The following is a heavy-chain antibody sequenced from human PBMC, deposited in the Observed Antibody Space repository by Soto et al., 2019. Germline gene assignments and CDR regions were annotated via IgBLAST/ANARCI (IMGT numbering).Heavy chain of an antibody. Sequence: EVQLVESGGGFVKPGGSLRLSCAASGFIFSDTWMNWVRQAPNKGLEWVARIKHKRDGATTHYAAPVKGRFISSRDDSRATVFLQMDRLKTEDTAVYYCTADTYSSSAWANDYWGLGALVTVSS. J-gene: IGHJ4*02. CDR2: IKHKRDGATT. V-gene: IGHV3-15*07. CDR3: TADTYSSSAWANDY. CDR1: GFIFSDTW. D-gene: IGHD6-19*01.